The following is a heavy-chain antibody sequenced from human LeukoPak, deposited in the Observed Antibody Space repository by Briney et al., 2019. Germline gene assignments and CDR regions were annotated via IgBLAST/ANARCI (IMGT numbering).Heavy chain of an antibody. J-gene: IGHJ4*02. CDR2: INTISSYI. Sequence: GGSLRLSCAASGSTFSSYSLNWVRQAPGKGLEWVSSINTISSYIYYADSVKGRFTISRDNAKNSLSLQMNSLRVEDTAVYYRARLRRNSDSGGYYDYDDYWGEGTLVTVSS. V-gene: IGHV3-21*01. D-gene: IGHD3-22*01. CDR1: GSTFSSYS. CDR3: ARLRRNSDSGGYYDYDDY.